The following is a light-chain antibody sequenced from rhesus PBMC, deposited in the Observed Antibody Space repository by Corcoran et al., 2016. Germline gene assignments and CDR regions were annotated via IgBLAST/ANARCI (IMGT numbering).Light chain of an antibody. CDR3: QHGYSTPYS. V-gene: IGKV1-74*01. CDR2: EAS. CDR1: ENVNNY. J-gene: IGKJ2*01. Sequence: DIQMTQSPSSLSASVGDRVTITCRASENVNNYLNWYQQKPGKAPKLLIYEASTLQIGVPSRFSVSGSGTDYTFSISSLQPEDVATYYCQHGYSTPYSFGQGTKVEIK.